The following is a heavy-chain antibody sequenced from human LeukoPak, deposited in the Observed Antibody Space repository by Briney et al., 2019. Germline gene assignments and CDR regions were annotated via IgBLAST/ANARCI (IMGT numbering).Heavy chain of an antibody. Sequence: LSLTCTVSGGSISSNSFYWGWIRQPPGKGLEWVAVISYDGSKKYYADSVKGRFTISRDNSKNTLYLQMDSLRAEDTAVYYCATAQREYYYDSSGIMGNWGQGTLVTVSS. D-gene: IGHD3-22*01. CDR1: GGSISSNS. J-gene: IGHJ4*02. CDR3: ATAQREYYYDSSGIMGN. V-gene: IGHV3-30*04. CDR2: ISYDGSKK.